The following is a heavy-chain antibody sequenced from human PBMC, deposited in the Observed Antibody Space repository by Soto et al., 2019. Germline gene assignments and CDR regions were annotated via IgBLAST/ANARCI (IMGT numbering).Heavy chain of an antibody. CDR2: VYHTGST. D-gene: IGHD6-19*01. CDR3: ARRLFGSGWTLDS. CDR1: GASITTYY. J-gene: IGHJ4*02. Sequence: SETLSLTCDVSGASITTYYWSWIRQAPGKGLEWIGNVYHTGSTDYNSSLRSRVTISVDTSKNQFSLNMNSVTAADTAVYYCARRLFGSGWTLDSWGQGALVTVSS. V-gene: IGHV4-59*13.